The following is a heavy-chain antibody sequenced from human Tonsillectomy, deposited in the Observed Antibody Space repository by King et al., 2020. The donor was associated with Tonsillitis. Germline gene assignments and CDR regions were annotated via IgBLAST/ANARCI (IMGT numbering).Heavy chain of an antibody. V-gene: IGHV3-53*01. CDR3: ARVAHDYYDFWRFDY. CDR2: IYSGGST. Sequence: VQLVESGGGLIQPGGSLRLSCAVSGFTVSSNYMNWVRQAPGKGLEWVSLIYSGGSTDYADSVRGRFTISRDNSKNTLYLQMNRLRAEDTAVYYCARVAHDYYDFWRFDYWGQGTLVTVSS. J-gene: IGHJ4*02. CDR1: GFTVSSNY. D-gene: IGHD3-3*01.